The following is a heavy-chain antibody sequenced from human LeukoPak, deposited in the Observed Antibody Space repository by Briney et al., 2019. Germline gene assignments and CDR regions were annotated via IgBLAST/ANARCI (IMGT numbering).Heavy chain of an antibody. D-gene: IGHD1-26*01. CDR1: GDSISSSSYY. CDR3: ARVGVGTTFGRLPVDF. V-gene: IGHV4-39*07. CDR2: IHYSGST. Sequence: SETLSLTCTVSGDSISSSSYYWGWIRQPPGKGLEWIGSIHYSGSTYYNPSLKSRVTISVDTSRNQFSLKLSSVTAADTAVYYCARVGVGTTFGRLPVDFWGQGTLVTVSS. J-gene: IGHJ4*02.